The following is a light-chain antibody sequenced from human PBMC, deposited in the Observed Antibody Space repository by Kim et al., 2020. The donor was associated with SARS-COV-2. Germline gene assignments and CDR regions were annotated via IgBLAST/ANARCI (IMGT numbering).Light chain of an antibody. CDR3: QHYAQQYGSSPRT. V-gene: IGKV3-20*01. CDR1: QSVRSAF. J-gene: IGKJ4*02. Sequence: SAPLTGRASQSVRSAFLAWYQQRPGQAPRLLIYGTSSRATGIPARFSGSGSGTDFTLNISRLEPEDFAVYYCQHYAQQYGSSPRTFVEGTKVEIK. CDR2: GTS.